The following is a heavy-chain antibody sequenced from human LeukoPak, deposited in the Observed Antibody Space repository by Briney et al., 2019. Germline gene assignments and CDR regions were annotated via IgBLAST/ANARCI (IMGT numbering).Heavy chain of an antibody. CDR2: IYSGGST. J-gene: IGHJ4*02. CDR1: GFIVSSNY. V-gene: IGHV3-53*01. Sequence: PGGSLRLSCAASGFIVSSNYMSWVRQAPGKGLEWVSIIYSGGSTYYADSVKGRFTISRDISKNTLHFQINSLRAEDTAVYYCARLGYYDALTDILDDFWGQGTLVTVSS. D-gene: IGHD3-9*01. CDR3: ARLGYYDALTDILDDF.